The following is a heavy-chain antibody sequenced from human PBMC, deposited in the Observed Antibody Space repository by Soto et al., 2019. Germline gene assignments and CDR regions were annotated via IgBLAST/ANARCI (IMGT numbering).Heavy chain of an antibody. CDR2: IKEDGNEK. CDR3: PRGIDDQPSYAMDL. CDR1: RFSFANYW. V-gene: IGHV3-7*01. Sequence: GGSLRLSCAASRFSFANYWMSWVRQAPGKGLEWVGHIKEDGNEKSYADSVKGRFTISRDNAKKSVYLQMNSMRAEDTAVYYCPRGIDDQPSYAMDLWGQGTSVTVSS. J-gene: IGHJ6*02.